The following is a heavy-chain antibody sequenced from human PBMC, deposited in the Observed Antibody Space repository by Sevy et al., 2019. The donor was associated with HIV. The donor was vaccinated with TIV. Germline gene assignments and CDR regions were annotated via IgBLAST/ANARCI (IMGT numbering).Heavy chain of an antibody. Sequence: SETLSLTCTVSGVSMSSSSYDWGWVRQPPGTGLEWIGTMYHSGRSYYNPSLKSRVTIYVDTSKNQFSLKLSSVTAADTAVYYCARQGGIVDRAFVYWGQGTLVTVSS. D-gene: IGHD2-21*01. CDR1: GVSMSSSSYD. CDR2: MYHSGRS. J-gene: IGHJ4*02. V-gene: IGHV4-39*01. CDR3: ARQGGIVDRAFVY.